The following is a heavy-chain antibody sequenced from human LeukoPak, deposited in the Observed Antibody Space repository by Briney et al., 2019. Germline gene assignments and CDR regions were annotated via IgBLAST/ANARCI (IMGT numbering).Heavy chain of an antibody. Sequence: GGSLRLSCAASGFTFSSYAMHWVRQAPGKGLEWVAVISYDGSNKYYADSVKGRFTISRDNSKNTLYLQMNSLRAEDTAVYYCARGRYDYVWGSYRPYYFDYWGQGTLVTVSS. D-gene: IGHD3-16*02. CDR2: ISYDGSNK. V-gene: IGHV3-30-3*01. J-gene: IGHJ4*02. CDR3: ARGRYDYVWGSYRPYYFDY. CDR1: GFTFSSYA.